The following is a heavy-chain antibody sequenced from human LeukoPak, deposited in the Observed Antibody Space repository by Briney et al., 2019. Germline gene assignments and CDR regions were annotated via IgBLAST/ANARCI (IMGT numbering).Heavy chain of an antibody. CDR1: GDTFSSYA. CDR2: IIPIFGTA. V-gene: IGHV1-69*01. J-gene: IGHJ3*02. CDR3: AGDGKGYCSGGSCYNAFDI. D-gene: IGHD2-15*01. Sequence: SVKVSCKASGDTFSSYAISWVRQAPGQGLEWMGGIIPIFGTANYAQKFQGRVTITADESTSTACMELGSLRSEDTAVYYCAGDGKGYCSGGSCYNAFDIWGQGTMVTVSS.